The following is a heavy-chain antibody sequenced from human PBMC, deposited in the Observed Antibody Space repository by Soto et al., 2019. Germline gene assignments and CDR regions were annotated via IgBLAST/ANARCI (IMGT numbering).Heavy chain of an antibody. J-gene: IGHJ4*02. CDR1: GFTFSSDA. CDR2: ISGSGGST. Sequence: GGSLRLSCAASGFTFSSDAMSWVRQAPGKGLEWVSAISGSGGSTYYADSGKGRFTISRDSSKNTLYLQMNSLRAEDTAVYYCAKDERCHNYDILTGQLDYWGQGTPVTVSS. V-gene: IGHV3-23*01. CDR3: AKDERCHNYDILTGQLDY. D-gene: IGHD3-9*01.